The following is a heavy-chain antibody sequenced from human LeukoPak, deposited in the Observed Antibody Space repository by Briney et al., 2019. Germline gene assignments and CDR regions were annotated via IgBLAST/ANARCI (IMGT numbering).Heavy chain of an antibody. J-gene: IGHJ4*02. CDR3: ARGDYYDSSGYWPFDY. Sequence: WETLSLTCTVSGGSISSYYWSWIRQPPGKGLEWIGYIYYSGSTNYNPSLKSRVTISVDTSKNQFSLKLSSVTAADTAVYYCARGDYYDSSGYWPFDYWGQGTLVTVSS. CDR1: GGSISSYY. CDR2: IYYSGST. V-gene: IGHV4-59*01. D-gene: IGHD3-22*01.